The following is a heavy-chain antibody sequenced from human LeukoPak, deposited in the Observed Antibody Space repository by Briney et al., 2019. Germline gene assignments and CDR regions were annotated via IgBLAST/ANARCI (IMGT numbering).Heavy chain of an antibody. J-gene: IGHJ6*02. V-gene: IGHV4-59*13. CDR3: ARLKDTDVAYYTGIDV. Sequence: PSETLSLTCTVSGGSISDYYWSWIRQPPWQGLKWVVSFYYSGSTNYNPSLKSRVTISVDTAKHHFSLRLSSVTAADQSLYYCARLKDTDVAYYTGIDVWGQGTTVTVS. D-gene: IGHD5-18*01. CDR1: GGSISDYY. CDR2: FYYSGST.